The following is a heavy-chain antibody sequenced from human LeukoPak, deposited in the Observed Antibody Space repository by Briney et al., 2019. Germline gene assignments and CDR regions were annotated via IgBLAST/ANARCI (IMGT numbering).Heavy chain of an antibody. CDR3: ARGGYCSSTSCRHYYYYYYYMDV. CDR2: TYYSGST. D-gene: IGHD2-2*01. CDR1: GASISSISYY. J-gene: IGHJ6*03. Sequence: SETLSLTCTVSGASISSISYYWGWIRQPPGKGLEWIGSTYYSGSTYYNPSLKSRFTISVHTAKSQFPLKLRSVAAADTAVYYCARGGYCSSTSCRHYYYYYYYMDVWGKGTTVTVSS. V-gene: IGHV4-39*01.